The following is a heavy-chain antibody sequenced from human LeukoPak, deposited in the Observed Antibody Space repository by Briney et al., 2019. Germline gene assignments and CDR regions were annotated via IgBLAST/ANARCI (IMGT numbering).Heavy chain of an antibody. J-gene: IGHJ4*02. V-gene: IGHV4-4*02. D-gene: IGHD6-19*01. CDR1: GGSITTTNW. Sequence: SETLSLTCGVSGGSITTTNWWSWVRLFPGQGLQWIGEVSLEGVRNYNPSLTSRVTMSLDRAKNLLSLNLNSVTAADTAVYYCARESGSGWFGFDYWGQGTLVTVSS. CDR3: ARESGSGWFGFDY. CDR2: VSLEGVR.